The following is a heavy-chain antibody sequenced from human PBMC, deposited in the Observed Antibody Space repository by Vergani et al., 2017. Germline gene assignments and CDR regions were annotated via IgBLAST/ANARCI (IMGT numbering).Heavy chain of an antibody. CDR1: GYSFTSYG. D-gene: IGHD2-15*01. CDR3: ARQMGLFWLVVVGGGGAFDI. V-gene: IGHV5-10-1*03. Sequence: EVQLVQSGAEVKKPGESLSISCKGSGYSFTSYGISWVRQMTGKGLEWMGRIDPSDSYTNYSPSFQGHVTIAADKSISTAYLQWRSLKASDTAMYYCARQMGLFWLVVVGGGGAFDIWGQGTMVTVSS. J-gene: IGHJ3*02. CDR2: IDPSDSYT.